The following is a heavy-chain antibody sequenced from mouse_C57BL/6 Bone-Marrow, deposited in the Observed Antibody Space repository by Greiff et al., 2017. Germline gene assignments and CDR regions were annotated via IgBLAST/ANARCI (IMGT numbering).Heavy chain of an antibody. J-gene: IGHJ4*01. CDR2: ISSGGSYT. CDR1: GFTFSSYG. Sequence: EVKPVESGGDLVKPGGSLKLSCAASGFTFSSYGMSWVRQTPDKRLEWVATISSGGSYTYYPDSVKGRFTISRDNAKNTLYLQMSSLKSEDTAMYYCARHYDYYAMDYWGQGTSVTVSS. V-gene: IGHV5-6*01. CDR3: ARHYDYYAMDY.